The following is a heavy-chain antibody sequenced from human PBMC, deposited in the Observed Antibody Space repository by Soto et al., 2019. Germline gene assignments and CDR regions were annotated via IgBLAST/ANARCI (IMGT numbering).Heavy chain of an antibody. CDR3: ARCMGFDGSGYDFFES. J-gene: IGHJ4*02. D-gene: IGHD3-10*01. V-gene: IGHV3-21*01. CDR2: VSSSSSYI. CDR1: GFTFSGHT. Sequence: EVQLVESGGGLVKPGGSLRLSCAASGFTFSGHTINWVRQAPGKGLEWVSSVSSSSSYIYYADSVKGRFTVSRDNAEKSLYLQINSLRAEDTAIYYCARCMGFDGSGYDFFESWGQGTLVTGSS.